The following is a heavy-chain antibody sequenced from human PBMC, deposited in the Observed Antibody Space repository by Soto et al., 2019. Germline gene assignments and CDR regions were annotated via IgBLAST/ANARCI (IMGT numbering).Heavy chain of an antibody. J-gene: IGHJ5*02. CDR1: RFSFSSYA. CDR2: ISNRGETT. D-gene: IGHD4-17*01. Sequence: EVQLFESGGGLAQPGGSLRLSCVASRFSFSSYAMSWVRQAPGKGPEGVSSISNRGETTYFADAVKGRFTISRDNSKNTLSLQMRDLRPEDTAVYYCAQNWDYAGGDWFDPWGQGTLVTVSS. CDR3: AQNWDYAGGDWFDP. V-gene: IGHV3-23*01.